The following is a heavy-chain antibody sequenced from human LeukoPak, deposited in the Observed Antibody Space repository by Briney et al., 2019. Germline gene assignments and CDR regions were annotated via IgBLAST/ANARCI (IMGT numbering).Heavy chain of an antibody. Sequence: SETLSLTCTVSGGSISSDSYYWGWIRQPPGKGLEWIGSIYSSGSTFYNLSLKSRVTISLDTSKNHFSLKLNSVTAADTAVYYCARDGSSYGPWGWFDPWGQGTLVTVSS. CDR2: IYSSGST. D-gene: IGHD5-18*01. CDR3: ARDGSSYGPWGWFDP. J-gene: IGHJ5*02. CDR1: GGSISSDSYY. V-gene: IGHV4-39*07.